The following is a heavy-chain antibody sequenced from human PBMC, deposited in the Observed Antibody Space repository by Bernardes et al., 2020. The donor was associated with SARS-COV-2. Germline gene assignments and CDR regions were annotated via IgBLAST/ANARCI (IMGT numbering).Heavy chain of an antibody. CDR1: GFSLSSSRTR. CDR2: IFSNDEH. V-gene: IGHV2-26*01. J-gene: IGHJ4*02. Sequence: SGPTLVKPTETLTLTCTVSGFSLSSSRTRVSWIRQPPGQALEWLADIFSNDEHFYSTSLKHKLTVSRDASKSQVVLTMTNMDPADTGTYYCVRMGSEDSWGQGTLVTVSS. CDR3: VRMGSEDS.